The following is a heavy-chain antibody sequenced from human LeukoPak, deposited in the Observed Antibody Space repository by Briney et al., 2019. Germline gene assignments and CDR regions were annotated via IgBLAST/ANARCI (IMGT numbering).Heavy chain of an antibody. J-gene: IGHJ6*03. CDR1: GGSISSGSYY. V-gene: IGHV4-61*02. D-gene: IGHD2-15*01. CDR2: IYTSGST. CDR3: ARDNCSGGSCYLGYYYYMDV. Sequence: SETLSLTCTVSGGSISSGSYYWSWIRQPAGKGLEWIGRIYTSGSTNYNPSLKSRVTISVDTSKNQFSLKLSSVTAADTAVYYCARDNCSGGSCYLGYYYYMDVWGKGATVTVSS.